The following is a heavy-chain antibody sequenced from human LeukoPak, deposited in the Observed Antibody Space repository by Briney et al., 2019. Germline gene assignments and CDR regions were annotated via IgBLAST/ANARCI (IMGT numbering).Heavy chain of an antibody. J-gene: IGHJ4*02. CDR2: IYSSGST. CDR3: ARGLESCSSGSCFKD. V-gene: IGHV3-53*01. Sequence: GGSLRLSCAASGFIVTSNYMGWVRQAPGKGLEWVSLIYSSGSTYYTASVEGRFTISRDHSKNTLYLQMNSLRAEDAALYYCARGLESCSSGSCFKDWGQGTLVTVSS. D-gene: IGHD2-15*01. CDR1: GFIVTSNY.